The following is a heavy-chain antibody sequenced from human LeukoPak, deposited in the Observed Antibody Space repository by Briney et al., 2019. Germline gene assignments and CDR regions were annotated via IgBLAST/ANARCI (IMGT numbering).Heavy chain of an antibody. CDR2: IYYSGST. CDR1: GGSISSYY. V-gene: IGHV4-59*01. Sequence: SETLSLTCTVSGGSISSYYWSWIRQPPGKGLEWIGYIYYSGSTNYNPSLKSRVTISVDTSKNRFSLKLSSVTAADTAVYYCVRSRDQGRKYYYDSSGYYFGAFDIWGQGTMVTVSS. CDR3: VRSRDQGRKYYYDSSGYYFGAFDI. J-gene: IGHJ3*02. D-gene: IGHD3-22*01.